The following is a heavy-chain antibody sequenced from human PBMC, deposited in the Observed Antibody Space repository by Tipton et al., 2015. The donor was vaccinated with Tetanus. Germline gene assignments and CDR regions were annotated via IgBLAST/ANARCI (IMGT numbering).Heavy chain of an antibody. Sequence: TLSLTCTVSGASIGSRGYYWSWIRRHPGKGLEWVGYIYSSGSSYYNPALKGRGSITLDTSRNQFSLHPSSVTAADTGVYFCARDSGGYSGYDSWGQGTLVTVSS. CDR2: IYSSGSS. D-gene: IGHD5-12*01. CDR3: ARDSGGYSGYDS. CDR1: GASIGSRGYY. J-gene: IGHJ4*02. V-gene: IGHV4-31*03.